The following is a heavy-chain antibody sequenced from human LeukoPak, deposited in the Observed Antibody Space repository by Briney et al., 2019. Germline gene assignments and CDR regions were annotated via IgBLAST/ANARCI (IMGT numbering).Heavy chain of an antibody. V-gene: IGHV3-23*01. Sequence: GGSLRLSCAASGFTFSSYAMSWVRQAPGKGLEWVSPISGSGGSTYYADSVKGRFTISRDNSKNTLYLQMNSLRAEDTAVYYCAKYYYDSSGYTYYFDYWGQGTLVTVSS. CDR1: GFTFSSYA. J-gene: IGHJ4*02. CDR3: AKYYYDSSGYTYYFDY. CDR2: ISGSGGST. D-gene: IGHD3-22*01.